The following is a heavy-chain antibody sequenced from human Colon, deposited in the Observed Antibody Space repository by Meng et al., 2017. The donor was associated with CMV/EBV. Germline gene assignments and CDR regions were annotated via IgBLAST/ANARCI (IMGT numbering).Heavy chain of an antibody. CDR1: GYSFTSYW. CDR3: ARLGGSGSREVIDGMDV. D-gene: IGHD3-10*01. CDR2: IYPGDSDT. Sequence: GESLKISCKGSGYSFTSYWIGWVRQMPGKGLEWMGIIYPGDSDTRYSPSFQGQVTISADKSISTAYLQWSSLKASDTVMYYCARLGGSGSREVIDGMDVWGQGTTVTVSS. V-gene: IGHV5-51*01. J-gene: IGHJ6*02.